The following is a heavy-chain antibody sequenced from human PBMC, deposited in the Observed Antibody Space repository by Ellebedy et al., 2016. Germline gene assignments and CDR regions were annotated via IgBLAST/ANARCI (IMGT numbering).Heavy chain of an antibody. CDR1: GGTFSSYA. Sequence: SVKVSXXASGGTFSSYAISWVRQAPGQGLEWMGGIIPIFGTANYAQKFQGRVTITADKSTSTAYMELSSLRSEDTAVYYCARDTGAVTTDWAHYYYYGMDVWGQGTTVTVSS. CDR3: ARDTGAVTTDWAHYYYYGMDV. V-gene: IGHV1-69*06. CDR2: IIPIFGTA. D-gene: IGHD4-17*01. J-gene: IGHJ6*02.